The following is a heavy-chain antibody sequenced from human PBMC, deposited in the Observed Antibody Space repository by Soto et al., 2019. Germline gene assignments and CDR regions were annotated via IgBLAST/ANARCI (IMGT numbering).Heavy chain of an antibody. CDR3: ARGTAINDSFDI. CDR1: GFTFSSYG. V-gene: IGHV3-33*01. D-gene: IGHD2-21*02. Sequence: QVQLVESGGGVVQPGRSLRLSCAASGFTFSSYGMHWVRQAPGKGLEWVAVIWYDGSNKYYADSVKGRFTISRDNSKNTLYLQMNSLIAEDTAVYYCARGTAINDSFDIWGQVTMFTVSS. CDR2: IWYDGSNK. J-gene: IGHJ3*02.